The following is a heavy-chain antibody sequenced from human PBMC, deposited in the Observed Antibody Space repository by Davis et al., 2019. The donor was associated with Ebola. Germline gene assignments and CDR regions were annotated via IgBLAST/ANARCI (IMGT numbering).Heavy chain of an antibody. J-gene: IGHJ4*02. CDR2: ISSSGSTI. Sequence: GESLKTSCAASGFTFSDYYMSWIRQAPGKGLEWVSYISSSGSTIYYADSVKGRFTISRDNAKNSLYLQMNSLRAEDTAVYYCARMRSGYYYFDYWGQGTLVTVSS. V-gene: IGHV3-11*01. D-gene: IGHD3-22*01. CDR1: GFTFSDYY. CDR3: ARMRSGYYYFDY.